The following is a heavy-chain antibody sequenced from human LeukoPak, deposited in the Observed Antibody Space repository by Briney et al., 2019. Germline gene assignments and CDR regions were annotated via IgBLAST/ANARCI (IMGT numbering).Heavy chain of an antibody. D-gene: IGHD2-2*02. CDR2: IKSKTDGGTT. CDR1: GFTFSNAW. CDR3: TTDRGGYCSSTSCYIGAFDI. Sequence: GGSLRLSCAASGFTFSNAWMSWVRQAPGKGLEWVGRIKSKTDGGTTDYAAPVKGRFTTSRDDSKNTLYLQMNSLKTEDTAVYYCTTDRGGYCSSTSCYIGAFDIWGQGTMVTVSS. J-gene: IGHJ3*02. V-gene: IGHV3-15*01.